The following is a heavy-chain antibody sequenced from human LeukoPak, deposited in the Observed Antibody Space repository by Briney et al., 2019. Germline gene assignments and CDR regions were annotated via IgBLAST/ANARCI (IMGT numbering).Heavy chain of an antibody. CDR1: GGSIRNANND. Sequence: PSETLSLTCAVSGGSIRNANNDWSWIRQPAGKGLEWIGRIYTSGITNYNPSLKSRVTISVDTSKKQFSLKVNSVTAADTAVYYCATYTSGWTGEYFQQWGQGTLVTVSS. CDR2: IYTSGIT. J-gene: IGHJ1*01. CDR3: ATYTSGWTGEYFQQ. V-gene: IGHV4-61*02. D-gene: IGHD6-19*01.